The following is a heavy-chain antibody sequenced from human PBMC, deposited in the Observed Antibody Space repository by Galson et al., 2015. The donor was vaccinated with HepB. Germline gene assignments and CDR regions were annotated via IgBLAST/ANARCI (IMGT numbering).Heavy chain of an antibody. J-gene: IGHJ6*02. CDR3: ARNPASYDYYNMDV. CDR2: ISAGSTTK. CDR1: GVTIPSYS. V-gene: IGHV3-48*01. Sequence: SLRLSCAASGVTIPSYSMNWVRKAPGKGLEWLAYISAGSTTKYYAASVKGRFTISRDKAKNFLYLHMNSLRGEDTAVYYCARNPASYDYYNMDVWGHGTTVTVSS.